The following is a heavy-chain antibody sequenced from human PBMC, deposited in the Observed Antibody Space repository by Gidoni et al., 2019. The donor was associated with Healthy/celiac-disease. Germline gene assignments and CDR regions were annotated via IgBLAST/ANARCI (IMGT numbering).Heavy chain of an antibody. CDR1: GYSFTSHY. CDR3: ARAADILTGYFYGGPENNWFDP. D-gene: IGHD3-9*01. J-gene: IGHJ5*02. V-gene: IGHV1-46*01. CDR2: INPSGGST. Sequence: QVQLVQSGAEVKKPGASVKVSCKASGYSFTSHYMHWVRQAPGQGLEWLGIINPSGGSTSYAQKFQGRVTMTRDTSTSTVYMELSSLRSEDTAVYYGARAADILTGYFYGGPENNWFDPWGQGTLVTVSS.